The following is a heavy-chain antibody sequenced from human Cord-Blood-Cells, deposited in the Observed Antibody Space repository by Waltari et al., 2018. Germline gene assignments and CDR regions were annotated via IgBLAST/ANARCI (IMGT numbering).Heavy chain of an antibody. CDR1: GGSISSHY. V-gene: IGHV4-59*11. CDR3: ARGGGAFDI. Sequence: QVQLQESGPGLVKPSETPSLTCTVSGGSISSHYWSWIRQPPGKGLEWIGYIYYSGSTNYNPSLKSRVTISVDTSKNQFSLKLSSVTAADTAVYYCARGGGAFDIWGQGTMVTVSS. CDR2: IYYSGST. J-gene: IGHJ3*02.